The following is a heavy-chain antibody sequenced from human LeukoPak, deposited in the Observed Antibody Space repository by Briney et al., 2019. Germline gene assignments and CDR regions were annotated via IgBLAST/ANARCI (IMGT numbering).Heavy chain of an antibody. J-gene: IGHJ3*02. V-gene: IGHV1-58*02. CDR1: GFTFTSSA. CDR3: AAYNRANDFWSGYYAFDI. D-gene: IGHD3-3*01. CDR2: IVVGSGNT. Sequence: ASVKVSCKASGFTFTSSAMQWVRQARGQRLEWIGWIVVGSGNTNYAQKFQERVTITRDMSTSTAYMELSSLRSEDTAVYYCAAYNRANDFWSGYYAFDIWGQGTMVTVSS.